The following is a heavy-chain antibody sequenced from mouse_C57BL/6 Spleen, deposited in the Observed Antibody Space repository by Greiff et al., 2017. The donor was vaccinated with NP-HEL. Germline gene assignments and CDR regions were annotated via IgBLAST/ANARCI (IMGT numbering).Heavy chain of an antibody. CDR2: ILPGSGST. Sequence: VQLQQSGAELMKPGASVKLSCKATGYTFTGYWIEWVKQRPGHGLEWIGEILPGSGSTNYNEKCKVKATFTADTSSNTAYLQLSSMTTEDSASYYCARGLPRYCDGWYFDVWGKGTTVTVSS. CDR1: GYTFTGYW. CDR3: ARGLPRYCDGWYFDV. V-gene: IGHV1-9*01. J-gene: IGHJ1*03.